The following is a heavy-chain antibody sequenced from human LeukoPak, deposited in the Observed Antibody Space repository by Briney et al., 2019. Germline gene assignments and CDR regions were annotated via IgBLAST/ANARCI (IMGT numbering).Heavy chain of an antibody. CDR2: INPSGGST. Sequence: ASVKVSCTASGYTFTSYYMHWVRQAPGQGLEWMGIINPSGGSTSYAQKFQGRVTMTRDTSTSTVYMELSSLRSDDTAVYYCARADIYCSSTSCYRFGYWGQGTLVTVSS. J-gene: IGHJ4*02. CDR3: ARADIYCSSTSCYRFGY. CDR1: GYTFTSYY. D-gene: IGHD2-2*01. V-gene: IGHV1-46*01.